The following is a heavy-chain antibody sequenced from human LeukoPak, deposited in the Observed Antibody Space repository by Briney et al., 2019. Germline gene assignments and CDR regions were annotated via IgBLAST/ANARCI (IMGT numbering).Heavy chain of an antibody. Sequence: SETLSLTCTVSGASISSGGYYWTWIRQHPGKGLEWIGYIYYSGATYYNPSLKSRVTISVDTSKNQFSLKLSSVTAADTAVYYCARLDYCSGGSCYYFDYWGQGTLVTVSS. CDR1: GASISSGGYY. V-gene: IGHV4-39*01. D-gene: IGHD2-15*01. J-gene: IGHJ4*02. CDR3: ARLDYCSGGSCYYFDY. CDR2: IYYSGAT.